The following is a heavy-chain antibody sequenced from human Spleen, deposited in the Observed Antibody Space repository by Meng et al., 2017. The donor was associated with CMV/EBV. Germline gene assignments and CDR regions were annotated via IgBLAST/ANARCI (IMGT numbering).Heavy chain of an antibody. V-gene: IGHV3-23*01. CDR3: AGDPLAGGMDV. Sequence: GESLKISCAASGFTFSSYAMSWVRQAPGKGLEWVSAISGSGGSTYYADSVKGRFTISRDNSKNTLYLQMNSLRAEDTALYYCAGDPLAGGMDVWGQGTTVTVSS. D-gene: IGHD3-10*01. CDR2: ISGSGGST. J-gene: IGHJ6*02. CDR1: GFTFSSYA.